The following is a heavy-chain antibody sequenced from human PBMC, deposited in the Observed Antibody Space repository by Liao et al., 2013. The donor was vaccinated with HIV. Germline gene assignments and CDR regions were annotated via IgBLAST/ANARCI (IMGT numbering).Heavy chain of an antibody. CDR3: ARESAYYYGSGSYLVTWFDP. J-gene: IGHJ5*02. CDR1: GGSISSSSYY. Sequence: QLQLQESGPGLVKPSETLSLTCTVSGGSISSSSYYWGWIRQPPGKGLEWIGTIYYSGSTYYDPSLKSRVAILVDTSKNQFSLKLSSVTAADTAVYYCARESAYYYGSGSYLVTWFDPWGQGTLVTVSS. V-gene: IGHV4-39*07. CDR2: IYYSGST. D-gene: IGHD3-10*01.